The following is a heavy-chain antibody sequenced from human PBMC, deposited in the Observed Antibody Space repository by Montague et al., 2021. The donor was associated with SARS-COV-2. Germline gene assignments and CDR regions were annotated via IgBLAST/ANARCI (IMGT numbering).Heavy chain of an antibody. V-gene: IGHV3-66*04. CDR1: GFTVSSNY. CDR2: IYSSGST. D-gene: IGHD3-10*01. Sequence: SRSLSSSASGFTVSSNYMTWVRQAPGKGLEWVSLIYSSGSTFYADSVQGRFTISRDNSNNTLYLHMNSLRAEDTAVYYCARQILTMVRGVPRNWFDPWGQGTLVTVSS. CDR3: ARQILTMVRGVPRNWFDP. J-gene: IGHJ5*02.